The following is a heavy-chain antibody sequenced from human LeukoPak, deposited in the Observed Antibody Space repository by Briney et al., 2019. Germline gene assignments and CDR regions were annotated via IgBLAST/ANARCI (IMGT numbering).Heavy chain of an antibody. Sequence: GGSLRLSCATSGFTFTTYAMQWVRQAPGKGLEWVAVISSDGNKKNYADSVKGRFTISKDSSKNTLYLQTNTLRAEDTALYYCARDVGRDTITTEIEYWGQGTLVTVSS. CDR1: GFTFTTYA. CDR3: ARDVGRDTITTEIEY. V-gene: IGHV3-30-3*01. J-gene: IGHJ4*02. D-gene: IGHD4-11*01. CDR2: ISSDGNKK.